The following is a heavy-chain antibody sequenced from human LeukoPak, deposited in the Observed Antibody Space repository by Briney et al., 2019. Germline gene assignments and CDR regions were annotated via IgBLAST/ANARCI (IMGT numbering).Heavy chain of an antibody. CDR3: AGGGGIYSSSWSPLDY. D-gene: IGHD6-13*01. CDR2: INHSGST. V-gene: IGHV4-34*01. J-gene: IGHJ4*02. CDR1: GGSFSGYY. Sequence: SETLSLTCAVYGGSFSGYYWSWIRQPPGKGLEWIGEINHSGSTNYNPSLKSRVTISVDTSKNQFSLKLSSVTAADTAVYYCAGGGGIYSSSWSPLDYWGQGTLVTVSS.